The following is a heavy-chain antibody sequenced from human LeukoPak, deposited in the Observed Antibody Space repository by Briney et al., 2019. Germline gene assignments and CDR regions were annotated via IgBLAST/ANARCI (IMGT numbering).Heavy chain of an antibody. CDR1: GFTLSDYY. Sequence: GGSLRLSCAASGFTLSDYYMSWIRQAPGKGLEWVSYISSSGSTIYYADSVKGRFTISRDNAKNSLYLQMNSLRAEDTAVYYCARKAVSGYDGYYFDYWGQGTLVTVSS. V-gene: IGHV3-11*01. CDR2: ISSSGSTI. D-gene: IGHD5-12*01. J-gene: IGHJ4*02. CDR3: ARKAVSGYDGYYFDY.